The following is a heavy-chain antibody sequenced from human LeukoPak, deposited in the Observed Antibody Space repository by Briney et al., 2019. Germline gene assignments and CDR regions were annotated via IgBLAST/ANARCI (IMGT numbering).Heavy chain of an antibody. V-gene: IGHV3-33*01. J-gene: IGHJ4*02. CDR2: IWYDGSNK. CDR3: ARSYDRSGYYFRMVEY. Sequence: GRSLRLPCAASGFIFSSYGMHWVRQAPGKGLEWVAVIWYDGSNKQYADSAKGRFTISRDNSKNTLYLEMNSLRAEDTAVYYCARSYDRSGYYFRMVEYWGQGTLVTVSS. CDR1: GFIFSSYG. D-gene: IGHD3-22*01.